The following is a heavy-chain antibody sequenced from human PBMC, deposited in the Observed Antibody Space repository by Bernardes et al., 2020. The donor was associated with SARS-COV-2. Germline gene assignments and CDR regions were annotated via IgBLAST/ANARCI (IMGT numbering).Heavy chain of an antibody. D-gene: IGHD5-12*01. CDR3: ARGGLEPFDY. J-gene: IGHJ4*02. V-gene: IGHV3-74*01. Sequence: VWSLIRSCAASGFIFSNYWMHWVRQVPGQGLVWVSRLNEEGSSTSYADSVKGRFTISRDNAKNILYLQMNSLGGEDTAVYFCARGGLEPFDYWGQGTLVTVSS. CDR1: GFIFSNYW. CDR2: LNEEGSST.